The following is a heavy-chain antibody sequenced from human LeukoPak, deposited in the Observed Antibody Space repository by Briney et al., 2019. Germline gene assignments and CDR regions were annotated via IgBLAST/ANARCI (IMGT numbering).Heavy chain of an antibody. J-gene: IGHJ4*02. CDR3: ARDVVRGVFDY. Sequence: PSQTLSLTCTVSGGSISSGDYYWSWIRQPPGKGLEWMGYIYYSGDTYYSPSLKSRITISVVTSKNQSSLKLTSVTAADTAVYYCARDVVRGVFDYWGQGTLVTVSS. D-gene: IGHD3-10*01. CDR2: IYYSGDT. CDR1: GGSISSGDYY. V-gene: IGHV4-30-4*01.